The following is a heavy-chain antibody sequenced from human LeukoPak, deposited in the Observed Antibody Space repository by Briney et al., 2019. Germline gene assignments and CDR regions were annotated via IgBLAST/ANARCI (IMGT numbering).Heavy chain of an antibody. CDR3: ARGGSTVVAPYY. J-gene: IGHJ4*01. CDR2: ISGSGGST. Sequence: GGSLRLSCAASGFTFSSYAMSWVRQAPGEGLEWVSAISGSGGSTYYADSVKGRFTISRDNSKNTLYLQMNSLRADDTAVFYCARGGSTVVAPYYWGQGTLVTVSS. CDR1: GFTFSSYA. D-gene: IGHD4-23*01. V-gene: IGHV3-23*01.